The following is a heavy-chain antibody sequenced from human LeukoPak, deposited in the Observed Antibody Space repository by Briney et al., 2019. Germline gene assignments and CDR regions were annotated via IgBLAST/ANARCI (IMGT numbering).Heavy chain of an antibody. CDR1: GGTLSNYP. CDR2: IIPIFGTP. V-gene: IGHV1-69*05. D-gene: IGHD2-21*02. CDR3: ARDLTCGGDCYKYDAVDI. Sequence: SVKVSCKASGGTLSNYPISWVRQAPGQGLEWMGGIIPIFGTPNYAQKFQGRVTMTRDTSTSTVYMELSSLRSEDTAVYYCARDLTCGGDCYKYDAVDIWGQGTMVTVSS. J-gene: IGHJ3*02.